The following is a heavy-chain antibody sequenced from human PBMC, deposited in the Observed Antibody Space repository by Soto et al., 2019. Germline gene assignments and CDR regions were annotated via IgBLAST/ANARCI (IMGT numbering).Heavy chain of an antibody. V-gene: IGHV4-59*01. CDR2: IYYSGST. Sequence: PSETLSLTCTVSGGSISSYYWSWIRQPPGKGLEWIGYIYYSGSTNYNPSLKSRVTISVDTSKNQFSLKLSSVTAADTAVYYCARLWTDAFDIWGQGTMVTVSS. J-gene: IGHJ3*02. CDR3: ARLWTDAFDI. D-gene: IGHD3-10*01. CDR1: GGSISSYY.